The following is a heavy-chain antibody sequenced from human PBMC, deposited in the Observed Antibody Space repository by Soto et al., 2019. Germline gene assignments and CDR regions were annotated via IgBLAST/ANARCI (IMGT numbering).Heavy chain of an antibody. D-gene: IGHD2-15*01. CDR1: GGSISSGGYY. CDR3: ARWGDVAALDAFDI. J-gene: IGHJ3*02. CDR2: IYYSGST. V-gene: IGHV4-31*03. Sequence: PSETLSLTCTVSGGSISSGGYYWSWIRQHPGKGLEWIGYIYYSGSTYYNPSLKSRVTISVDTSKNQFSLKLSSVTAADTAVYYCARWGDVAALDAFDIWGQGTMVTVSS.